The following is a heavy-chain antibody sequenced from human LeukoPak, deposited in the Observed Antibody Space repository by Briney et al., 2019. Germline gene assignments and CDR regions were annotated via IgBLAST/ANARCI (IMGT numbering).Heavy chain of an antibody. Sequence: ASVKISCNASGYTFTSYYMHWVRQAPGQGLEWMGIINPSGGNTSYAQKFQGRVTMTRETSTSTVYMELSSLRSEDTAVYYCARGAYYYDSSGYYPLYFDYWGQGTLVTVSS. V-gene: IGHV1-46*01. CDR1: GYTFTSYY. J-gene: IGHJ4*02. CDR2: INPSGGNT. CDR3: ARGAYYYDSSGYYPLYFDY. D-gene: IGHD3-22*01.